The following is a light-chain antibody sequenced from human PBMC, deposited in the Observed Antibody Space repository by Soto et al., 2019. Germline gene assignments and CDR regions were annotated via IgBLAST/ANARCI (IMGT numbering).Light chain of an antibody. CDR1: QRVSSN. CDR2: GAS. Sequence: IVMTQSPVTLSVSPWYMAALSCMSSQRVSSNVAWYQQKPGQAPRLLIYGASTRATGIPARFSGSGSETEFTLTISSLQSEDFAVYYCQQYNNWPPYTFGQGTKVDIK. J-gene: IGKJ2*01. CDR3: QQYNNWPPYT. V-gene: IGKV3-15*01.